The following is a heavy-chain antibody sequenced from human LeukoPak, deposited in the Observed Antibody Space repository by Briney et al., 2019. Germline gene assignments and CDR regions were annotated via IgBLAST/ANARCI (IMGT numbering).Heavy chain of an antibody. V-gene: IGHV1-8*01. J-gene: IGHJ4*02. D-gene: IGHD3-10*01. CDR1: GYTFTSYD. CDR2: MNPNSGNT. Sequence: ASVKVSCKASGYTFTSYDINWVRQAPGQGLEWMGSMNPNSGNTGYAHKFQGRVTMTRNTAMSTAYMELSSLRSADTAMYYCARGSSLLWFGELLDWGQGTLVTVSS. CDR3: ARGSSLLWFGELLD.